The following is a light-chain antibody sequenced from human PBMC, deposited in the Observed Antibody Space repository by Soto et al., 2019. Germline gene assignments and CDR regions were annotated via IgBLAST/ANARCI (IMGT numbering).Light chain of an antibody. J-gene: IGKJ4*01. CDR2: GAS. V-gene: IGKV3-15*01. CDR1: QSVSSD. CDR3: QQYNNWPLT. Sequence: SVLPLSPATLSFSPGERATLSCRASQSVSSDLAWYHQKPGQAPRLLIYGASTRATGIPARFSGSGYETEFTLTISSLQSEDFAVYYCQQYNNWPLTFGGGTKVDIK.